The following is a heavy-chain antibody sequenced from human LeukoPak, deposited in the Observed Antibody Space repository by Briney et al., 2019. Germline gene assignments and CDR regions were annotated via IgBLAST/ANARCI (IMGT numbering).Heavy chain of an antibody. Sequence: SETLSLTCAVSGGSISSSNWWSWVRPPPGKGLEWIGEINHSGSTNYNPSLKSRVTISVDTSKNQFSLKLSSVTAADTAVYYCARARGYCSGGSCWGFDPWGQGTLVTVSS. D-gene: IGHD2-15*01. J-gene: IGHJ5*02. V-gene: IGHV4-4*02. CDR2: INHSGST. CDR3: ARARGYCSGGSCWGFDP. CDR1: GGSISSSNW.